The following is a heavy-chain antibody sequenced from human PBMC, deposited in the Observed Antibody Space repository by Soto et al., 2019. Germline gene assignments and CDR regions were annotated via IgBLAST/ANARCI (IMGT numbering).Heavy chain of an antibody. V-gene: IGHV1-69*13. D-gene: IGHD1-7*01. CDR2: IIPIFGTA. Sequence: SVKVSCKASGGTFSSYAISWVRQAPGQGLEWMGGIIPIFGTANYAQKFQGRVTITADESTSTAYMELSSLRSEDTAVYYCARDRGITGTAYTHYYYYGMDVWGQGTTDTVSS. CDR1: GGTFSSYA. CDR3: ARDRGITGTAYTHYYYYGMDV. J-gene: IGHJ6*02.